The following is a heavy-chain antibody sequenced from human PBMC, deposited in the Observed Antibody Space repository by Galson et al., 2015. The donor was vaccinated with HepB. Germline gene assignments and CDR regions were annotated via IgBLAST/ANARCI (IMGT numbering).Heavy chain of an antibody. CDR2: INAGNGKT. J-gene: IGHJ6*02. D-gene: IGHD3-10*01. CDR3: AREPDGGHYYGSGSYYYYYGMDV. Sequence: SVKVSCKASGYTFTSYAIHWVRQAPGQRLELMGWINAGNGKTKYSQKFQGRVTLTRDTSTSTVYMELSSLRSEDTAVYYCAREPDGGHYYGSGSYYYYYGMDVWGQGTTVTVSS. CDR1: GYTFTSYA. V-gene: IGHV1-3*01.